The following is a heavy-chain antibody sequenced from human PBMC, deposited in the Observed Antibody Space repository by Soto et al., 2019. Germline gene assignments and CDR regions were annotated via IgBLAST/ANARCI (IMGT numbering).Heavy chain of an antibody. D-gene: IGHD5-18*01. V-gene: IGHV1-18*01. CDR3: ASEVDTARVTEYGYYYDGMDV. J-gene: IGHJ6*02. CDR2: ISAYNGNT. Sequence: APVKVCSEASCVRFTCSCTSWPQQFTRQGLDRKGWISAYNGNTNYAQKLQGRVTMTTDTSTSTAYMELRSLRSDDTAVYYCASEVDTARVTEYGYYYDGMDVWGQGTTVTVSS. CDR1: CVRFTCSC.